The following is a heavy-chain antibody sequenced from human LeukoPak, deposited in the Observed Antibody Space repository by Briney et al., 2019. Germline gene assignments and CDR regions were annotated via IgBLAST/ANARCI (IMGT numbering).Heavy chain of an antibody. CDR3: ARVVDDSSGYYYGDSDY. V-gene: IGHV1-8*03. D-gene: IGHD3-22*01. CDR2: VNPNSGNA. CDR1: GYTFTSYD. Sequence: ASVKVSCKASGYTFTSYDINWVRQATGQGLEWMGWVNPNSGNAGYAQKFQGRVTITRNTSISTAYMELSSLRSEDTAVYYCARVVDDSSGYYYGDSDYWGQGTLVTVSS. J-gene: IGHJ4*02.